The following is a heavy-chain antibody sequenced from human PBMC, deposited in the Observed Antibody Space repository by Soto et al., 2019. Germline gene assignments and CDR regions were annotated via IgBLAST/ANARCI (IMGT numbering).Heavy chain of an antibody. CDR1: GGSISSGGYY. V-gene: IGHV4-31*03. D-gene: IGHD3-3*01. CDR3: ARDSGYYDFWSGSRYGMDV. Sequence: KTSETLSLTCTVSGGSISSGGYYWSWIRQHPGKGLEWIGYIYYSGSTYYNPSLKSRVTISVDTSKNQFSLKLSSVTAADTAVYYCARDSGYYDFWSGSRYGMDVWGQGTTVTVSS. J-gene: IGHJ6*02. CDR2: IYYSGST.